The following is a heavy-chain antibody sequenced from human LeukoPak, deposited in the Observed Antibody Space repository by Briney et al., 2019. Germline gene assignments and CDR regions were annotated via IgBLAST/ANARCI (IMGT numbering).Heavy chain of an antibody. CDR2: INSDGSST. CDR3: ARDYGDYSYYSDY. D-gene: IGHD4-17*01. V-gene: IGHV3-74*01. J-gene: IGHJ4*02. Sequence: GGSQRLSCAASGFTFSSYWMHWVRQAPGKGLVWVSRINSDGSSTSYADSVKGRFAISRDNAKNTLYLQMNSLRAEDTAVYYCARDYGDYSYYSDYWGQGTLVTVSS. CDR1: GFTFSSYW.